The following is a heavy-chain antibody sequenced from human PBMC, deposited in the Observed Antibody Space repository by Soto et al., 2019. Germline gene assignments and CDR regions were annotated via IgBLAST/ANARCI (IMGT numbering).Heavy chain of an antibody. D-gene: IGHD3-22*01. V-gene: IGHV4-30-2*01. CDR2: IYHTGNA. CDR3: ARDYFDSSDYTTNWFDP. CDR1: GGSISSGGYS. J-gene: IGHJ5*02. Sequence: SETLSLTCAVSGGSISSGGYSCNWIRQPPGKGLEWIGYIYHTGNAYYNPSLKSRVTIFVDTSKNQFSLKLTSVTAADTALYYCARDYFDSSDYTTNWFDPWGQGALVTVSS.